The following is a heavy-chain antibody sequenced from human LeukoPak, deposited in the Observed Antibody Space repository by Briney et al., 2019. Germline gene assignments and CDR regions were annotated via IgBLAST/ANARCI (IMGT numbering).Heavy chain of an antibody. J-gene: IGHJ3*02. CDR1: GGSISNYY. CDR2: LYNSGST. D-gene: IGHD1-26*01. CDR3: ARGVTSPLDALDI. V-gene: IGHV4-59*01. Sequence: SETLSLTCTVSGGSISNYYWIWMRRPPGKGLEWIGSLYNSGSTNYNPSLKSRLTISLDMSKNQVSLKLSSVTAADTAVYYCARGVTSPLDALDIWGQGTTVTVSS.